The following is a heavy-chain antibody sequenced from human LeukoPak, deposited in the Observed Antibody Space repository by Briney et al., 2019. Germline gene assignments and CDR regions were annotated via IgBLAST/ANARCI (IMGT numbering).Heavy chain of an antibody. CDR2: INPHSGVT. Sequence: ASVRVSCQASGYTFVGYYIHWVRRAPGQGLEWLGSINPHSGVTKYAQRFQERVTLSRDTSRNTAFMELRSLRSDDTAVYYCARDSGSSTWFVPDNFWFDPWGQGTLVIVSS. CDR3: ARDSGSSTWFVPDNFWFDP. V-gene: IGHV1-2*02. J-gene: IGHJ5*02. CDR1: GYTFVGYY. D-gene: IGHD6-13*01.